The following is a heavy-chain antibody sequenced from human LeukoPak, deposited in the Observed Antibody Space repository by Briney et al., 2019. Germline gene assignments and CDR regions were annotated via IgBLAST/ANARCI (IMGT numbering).Heavy chain of an antibody. CDR3: AKGGAYYDSSGYYSGMDY. CDR1: GLTFDHYA. V-gene: IGHV3-43*02. D-gene: IGHD3-22*01. J-gene: IGHJ4*02. Sequence: GGSLRLSCAASGLTFDHYAMQWAREAPGKGLEGVSLICGVGGSTYYADSVKGRFKISRDNNKNSLYLQMNSLRTEDTAFYYCAKGGAYYDSSGYYSGMDYCDQGT. CDR2: ICGVGGST.